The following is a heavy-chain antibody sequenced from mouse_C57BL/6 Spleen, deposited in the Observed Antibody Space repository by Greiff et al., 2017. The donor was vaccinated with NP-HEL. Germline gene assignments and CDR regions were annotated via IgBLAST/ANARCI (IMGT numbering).Heavy chain of an antibody. D-gene: IGHD2-1*01. CDR3: ARENGNLRYAMDY. Sequence: EVHLVESGGDLVKPGGSLKLSCAASGFTFSSYGMSWVRQTPDKRLEWVATISSGGSYTYYPDSVKGRFTISRDNAKNTLYLQMSSLKSEDTAMYYCARENGNLRYAMDYWGQGTSVTVSS. V-gene: IGHV5-6*01. CDR1: GFTFSSYG. CDR2: ISSGGSYT. J-gene: IGHJ4*01.